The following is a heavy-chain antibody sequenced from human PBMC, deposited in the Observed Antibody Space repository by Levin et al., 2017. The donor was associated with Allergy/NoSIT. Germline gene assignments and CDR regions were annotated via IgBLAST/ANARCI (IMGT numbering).Heavy chain of an antibody. CDR2: IIPIFGTT. CDR3: ARDRTPSRPSSSRHDAFDI. J-gene: IGHJ3*02. D-gene: IGHD6-6*01. Sequence: ASVKVSCKVSGGTFTSYPINWVRQAPGHGLEWMGGIIPIFGTTNYAQKFRGRLTITADESTSTVYMELSSLRSEDTAVYYCARDRTPSRPSSSRHDAFDIWGQATVVTVSS. CDR1: GGTFTSYP. V-gene: IGHV1-69*13.